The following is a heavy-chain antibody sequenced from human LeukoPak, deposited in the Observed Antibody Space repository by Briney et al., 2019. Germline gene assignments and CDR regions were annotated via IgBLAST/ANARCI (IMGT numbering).Heavy chain of an antibody. CDR1: GFTFSRYD. CDR2: ISGSGAST. CDR3: AKGASGWSFFDC. Sequence: SGESLRLSCAASGFTFSRYDISWVRQAPGKGLEWVSAISGSGASTYYADSVKGRFTISRDNSKNTLYLQMNSLRAEDTAIYYCAKGASGWSFFDCWGQGTLVTVSS. J-gene: IGHJ4*02. V-gene: IGHV3-23*01. D-gene: IGHD6-19*01.